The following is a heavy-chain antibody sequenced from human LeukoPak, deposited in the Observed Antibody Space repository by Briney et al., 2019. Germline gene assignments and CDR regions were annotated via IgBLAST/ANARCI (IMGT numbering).Heavy chain of an antibody. J-gene: IGHJ4*02. V-gene: IGHV1-2*02. CDR3: AREWGNGGTTMTRGY. CDR2: INPNSGGT. D-gene: IGHD3-22*01. CDR1: GYTFTDCY. Sequence: ASVKVSCKASGYTFTDCYMHWVRQAPGQGLEWMGWINPNSGGTNYAQKFQGRVTMTSDTPISTAFMELSRLRSDDTAVYYCAREWGNGGTTMTRGYWGQGTLVTVSS.